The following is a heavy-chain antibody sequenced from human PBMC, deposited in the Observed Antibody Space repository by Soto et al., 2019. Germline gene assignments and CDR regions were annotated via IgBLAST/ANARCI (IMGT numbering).Heavy chain of an antibody. CDR2: IYYSGST. Sequence: PSETLSLTCTVSGGSIRSGGYYWSWVRQSPRRGLEWIGNIYYSGSTYYNPSLKSRLTISVDTSKNQFSLNLSSVTAADTAVYYCARADPAASVGYWGQGTLVTVSS. J-gene: IGHJ4*02. D-gene: IGHD2-2*01. V-gene: IGHV4-31*03. CDR1: GGSIRSGGYY. CDR3: ARADPAASVGY.